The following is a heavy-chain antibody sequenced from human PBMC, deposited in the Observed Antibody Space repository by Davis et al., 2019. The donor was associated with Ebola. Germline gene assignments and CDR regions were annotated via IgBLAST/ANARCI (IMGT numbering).Heavy chain of an antibody. Sequence: AASVKVSCKASGYTFNNYGISWVRQAPGQGLEWMGWISAYNGNTNYAQKLQGRVTMTTDTSTSTAYMELRSLRSDDTAVYYCARGAATVTTLLMDVWGQGTTVTVSS. CDR3: ARGAATVTTLLMDV. CDR1: GYTFNNYG. V-gene: IGHV1-18*01. CDR2: ISAYNGNT. D-gene: IGHD4-17*01. J-gene: IGHJ6*02.